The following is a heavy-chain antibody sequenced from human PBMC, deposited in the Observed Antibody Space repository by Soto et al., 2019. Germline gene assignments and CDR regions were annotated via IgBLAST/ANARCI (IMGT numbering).Heavy chain of an antibody. CDR3: ARLCIAAAGCRGRFDY. Sequence: GESLKISCKGSGCSFTSYWIGWVRQMPGKGLEWMGIIYPGDSDTRYSPSFQGQVTISADKSISTAYLQWGSLKASDTAMYYCARLCIAAAGCRGRFDYWGQGTLVTVSS. J-gene: IGHJ4*02. V-gene: IGHV5-51*01. CDR2: IYPGDSDT. D-gene: IGHD6-13*01. CDR1: GCSFTSYW.